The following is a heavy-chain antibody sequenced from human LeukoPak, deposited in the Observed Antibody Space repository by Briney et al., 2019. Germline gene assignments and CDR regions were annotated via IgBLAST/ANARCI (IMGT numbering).Heavy chain of an antibody. J-gene: IGHJ5*02. D-gene: IGHD3-9*01. CDR1: GVTFNTCA. CDR3: ANLPLLTGTIET. V-gene: IGHV3-23*05. Sequence: GGSLRLSCSASGVTFNTCAMTWVRQAPGKGLEWVSTIDGSSRNTYYADSVKGRFTISRDNSKNTLYLQMHNLRAEDTALYYCANLPLLTGTIETWGQGTLVTVSS. CDR2: IDGSSRNT.